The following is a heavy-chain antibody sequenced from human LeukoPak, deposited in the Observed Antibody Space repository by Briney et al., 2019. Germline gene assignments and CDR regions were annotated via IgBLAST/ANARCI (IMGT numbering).Heavy chain of an antibody. V-gene: IGHV4-34*01. Sequence: SETLSLTCAVYGGSFSGYYWSWIRQPPGKGLEWIGEINHSGSTNYNPSLKSRVTISVDTSKNQFSLKLSSVTAADTAVYYCARLGIAVAGTGNDAFDIWGQGTMVTVSS. J-gene: IGHJ3*02. D-gene: IGHD6-19*01. CDR1: GGSFSGYY. CDR2: INHSGST. CDR3: ARLGIAVAGTGNDAFDI.